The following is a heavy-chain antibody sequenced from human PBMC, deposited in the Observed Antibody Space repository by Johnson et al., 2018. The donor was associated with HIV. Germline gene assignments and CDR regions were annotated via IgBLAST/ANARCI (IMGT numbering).Heavy chain of an antibody. D-gene: IGHD1-1*01. CDR2: ISSSGSTI. V-gene: IGHV3-48*03. CDR1: GFTFDDYA. J-gene: IGHJ3*02. Sequence: VQLVESGGGLVQPGRSLRLSCAASGFTFDDYAMHWVRQAPGKGLEWVSYISSSGSTIYYADSVKGRFTISRGNAKNSLYLQMNSLRAEDTAVYYCARGGYNWNDFLNDAFDSWGQGTMVTVSS. CDR3: ARGGYNWNDFLNDAFDS.